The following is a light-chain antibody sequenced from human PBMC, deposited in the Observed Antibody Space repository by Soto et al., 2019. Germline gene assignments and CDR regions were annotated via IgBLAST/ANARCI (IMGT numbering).Light chain of an antibody. CDR1: QSISSF. Sequence: DIQMTQSPSSLSASVGDRVTITCRASQSISSFVNWYQQKPGKAPNLLIYAASRLQSGVPSRFSGSGAGTDFTLTISSLQPEDFATYYCQQSYSTLWTFGQGTKVEIK. V-gene: IGKV1-39*01. CDR3: QQSYSTLWT. CDR2: AAS. J-gene: IGKJ1*01.